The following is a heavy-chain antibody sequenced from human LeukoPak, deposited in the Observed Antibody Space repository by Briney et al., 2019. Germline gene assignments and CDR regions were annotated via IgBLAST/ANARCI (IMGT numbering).Heavy chain of an antibody. V-gene: IGHV1-69*01. D-gene: IGHD3-10*01. Sequence: GASVKVSCKASGGTFSSYAISWVRQAPGQGLEWMGGIIPIFGTANYAQKFQGRVTITADESTSTAYMELSSLRSDDTAVYYCARTMVRGVIPNYYMDVWGKGTTVTVSS. CDR1: GGTFSSYA. CDR3: ARTMVRGVIPNYYMDV. CDR2: IIPIFGTA. J-gene: IGHJ6*03.